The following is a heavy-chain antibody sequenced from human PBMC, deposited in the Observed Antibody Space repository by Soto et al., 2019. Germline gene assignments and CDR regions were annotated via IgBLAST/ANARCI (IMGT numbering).Heavy chain of an antibody. J-gene: IGHJ3*02. Sequence: GGSLRLSCAASGFTFSSYGMHWVRQAPGKGLEWVAVIWYDGSNKYYADSVKGRFTISRDNSKNTLYLQMNSLRAEDTAVYYCARDYDILTGYYSKWDAFDIWGQGTMVTVSS. CDR3: ARDYDILTGYYSKWDAFDI. V-gene: IGHV3-33*01. CDR2: IWYDGSNK. D-gene: IGHD3-9*01. CDR1: GFTFSSYG.